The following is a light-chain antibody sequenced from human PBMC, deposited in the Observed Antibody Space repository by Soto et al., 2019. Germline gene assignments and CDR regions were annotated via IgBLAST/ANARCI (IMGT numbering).Light chain of an antibody. J-gene: IGKJ1*01. CDR2: GAS. V-gene: IGKV3-20*01. Sequence: EIVLTQSPGTLSLSPGERATLSCRASQSVTSRFFAWYQHKPGQAPRLLMYGASSRAPGIPDRFSGSVSGKDFNLNLSRVEPEDSAVYYCHHYGSAMLSFGQGTKMEI. CDR3: HHYGSAMLS. CDR1: QSVTSRF.